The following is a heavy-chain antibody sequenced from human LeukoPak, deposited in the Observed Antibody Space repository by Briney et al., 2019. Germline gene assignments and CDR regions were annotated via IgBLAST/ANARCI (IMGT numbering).Heavy chain of an antibody. J-gene: IGHJ4*02. V-gene: IGHV3-48*04. D-gene: IGHD3-22*01. CDR1: GFTFSSYS. CDR2: ISSSSSTI. CDR3: ARESYYDSSGYYRVTGDY. Sequence: PGGSLRLSCAASGFTFSSYSMNWVRQAPGKGLEWVSYISSSSSTIYYADSVKGRFTISRDNAKNSLYLQMNSLRAEDTAVYYCARESYYDSSGYYRVTGDYWGQGTLVTVSS.